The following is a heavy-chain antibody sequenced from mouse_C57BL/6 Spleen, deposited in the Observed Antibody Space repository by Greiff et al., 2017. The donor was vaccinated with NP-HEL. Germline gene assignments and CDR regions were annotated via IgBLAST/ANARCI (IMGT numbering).Heavy chain of an antibody. Sequence: VKLVESGPELVKPGASVKISCKASGYAFSSSWMNWVKQRPGKGLEWIGRIYPGDGDTNYNGKFKGKATLTADKSSSTAYMQLSSLTSEDSAVYFCARGGNPKNYAMDYWGQGTSVTVSS. J-gene: IGHJ4*01. CDR3: ARGGNPKNYAMDY. V-gene: IGHV1-82*01. D-gene: IGHD2-1*01. CDR1: GYAFSSSW. CDR2: IYPGDGDT.